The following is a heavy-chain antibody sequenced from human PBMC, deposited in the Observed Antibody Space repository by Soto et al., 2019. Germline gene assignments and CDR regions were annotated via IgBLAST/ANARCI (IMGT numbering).Heavy chain of an antibody. J-gene: IGHJ4*02. D-gene: IGHD6-19*01. V-gene: IGHV1-69*12. Sequence: QVQLVQSGAEVKKPGSSVRVSCKASGGTFSSYAISWVRQAPGQGLEWMGGIIPIFGTANYAQKFQGRVTITADESTSTAYMELSSLRSEDTAVYYCARDTSGIAVAGYYFDYWGQGTLVTVSS. CDR2: IIPIFGTA. CDR3: ARDTSGIAVAGYYFDY. CDR1: GGTFSSYA.